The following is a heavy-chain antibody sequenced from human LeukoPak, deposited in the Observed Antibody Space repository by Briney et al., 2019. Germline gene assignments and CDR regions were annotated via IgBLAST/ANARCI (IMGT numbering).Heavy chain of an antibody. CDR2: IKSDGSEK. Sequence: GGSLRLSCVASGFTFSSHHMNWVRQTPGKGLESVATIKSDGSEKYYVDSVKGRFTISRDNAKSSLYLQMNSLRAEDTGVYFCARMSSYCDYWGQGTLVTVSS. D-gene: IGHD2-2*01. J-gene: IGHJ4*02. CDR1: GFTFSSHH. V-gene: IGHV3-7*01. CDR3: ARMSSYCDY.